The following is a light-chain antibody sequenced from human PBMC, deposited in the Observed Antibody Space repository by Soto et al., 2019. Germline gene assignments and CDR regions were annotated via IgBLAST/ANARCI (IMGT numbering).Light chain of an antibody. J-gene: IGKJ4*01. CDR2: DAS. CDR1: QSVSNS. CDR3: HQRSNWPLT. V-gene: IGKV3-11*01. Sequence: EIVLTQSPATLSLSPGERATLSCRASQSVSNSLAWYQQKPGQAPRLLIYDASNRATGIPARFSGSGSGTDFTLTISSLEPEDVAVYYCHQRSNWPLTFGGGTKVEIK.